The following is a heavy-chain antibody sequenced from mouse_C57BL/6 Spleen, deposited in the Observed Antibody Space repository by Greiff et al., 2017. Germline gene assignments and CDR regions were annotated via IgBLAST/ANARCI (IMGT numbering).Heavy chain of an antibody. Sequence: EVQLQQSVAELVRPGASVKLSCTASGFNIKNTYMPWVKQRPEQGLEWIGRIDPANGSTKSAPKFQGKATITADTSSNTAYLQLSSLTSEDTAVYYRTSYPRLAGHWFAYWGQGTLVTVSA. CDR1: GFNIKNTY. D-gene: IGHD1-1*01. CDR3: TSYPRLAGHWFAY. CDR2: IDPANGST. V-gene: IGHV14-3*01. J-gene: IGHJ3*01.